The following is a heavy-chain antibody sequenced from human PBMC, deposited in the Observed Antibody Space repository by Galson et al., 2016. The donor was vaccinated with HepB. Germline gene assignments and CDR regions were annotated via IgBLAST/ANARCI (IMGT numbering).Heavy chain of an antibody. CDR2: MSNEGSLE. CDR1: GFTFSSYG. J-gene: IGHJ2*01. D-gene: IGHD3-22*01. V-gene: IGHV3-30*18. Sequence: SLRLSCAASGFTFSSYGMHWLRQAPGKGLEWVAMMSNEGSLEFYADSVKGRFTISRDNSKNTLYLQMNSLTIEDTSVFYCAKDRSSGYYPLIFEVWGRGTLVTVAS. CDR3: AKDRSSGYYPLIFEV.